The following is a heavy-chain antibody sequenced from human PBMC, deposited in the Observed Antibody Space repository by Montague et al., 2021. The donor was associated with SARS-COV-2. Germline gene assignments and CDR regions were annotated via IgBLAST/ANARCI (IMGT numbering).Heavy chain of an antibody. D-gene: IGHD5-12*01. J-gene: IGHJ5*02. V-gene: IGHV4-31*03. CDR1: GGPVNSGNYY. Sequence: TLSLTCSVSGGPVNSGNYYWSWIRQRPGKGLEWIGYIYYSGNTFYSPSLKGRALISIDTSKNQFSLKLSSVTAADTAVYYCARERGTSSSGYWFDPWGQGTLVTVSS. CDR3: ARERGTSSSGYWFDP. CDR2: IYYSGNT.